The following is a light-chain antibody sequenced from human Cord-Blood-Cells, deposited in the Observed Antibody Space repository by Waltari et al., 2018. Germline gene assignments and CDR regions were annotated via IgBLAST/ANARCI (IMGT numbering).Light chain of an antibody. J-gene: IGKJ1*01. Sequence: EIVMTQSPESLAVSLGERATINCKSSQSVVYSSNNKNYLACYQQKPGQPQKLLIYWESTREAGGPDRFSGSGSGTDFTLTISSREAEDVAVYYCQQYYSTPRTFGQGTKVEIK. V-gene: IGKV4-1*01. CDR1: QSVVYSSNNKNY. CDR3: QQYYSTPRT. CDR2: WES.